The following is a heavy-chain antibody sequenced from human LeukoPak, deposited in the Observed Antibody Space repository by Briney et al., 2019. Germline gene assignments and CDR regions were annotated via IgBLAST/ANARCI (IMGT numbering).Heavy chain of an antibody. Sequence: PGGSLRLSCAASGFTFDDYAMHWVRQVPGKGLEWVAGISWSSGNIGYADSVRGRFTISRDNSKNTLYLQMNSLRAEGTAVYYCAKDRSPDYCESSVTVWGQGTLVTVSS. D-gene: IGHD3-22*01. CDR2: ISWSSGNI. V-gene: IGHV3-9*01. CDR1: GFTFDDYA. CDR3: AKDRSPDYCESSVTV. J-gene: IGHJ4*02.